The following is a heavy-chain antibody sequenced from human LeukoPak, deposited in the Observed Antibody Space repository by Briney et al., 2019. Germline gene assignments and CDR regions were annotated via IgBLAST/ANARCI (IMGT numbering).Heavy chain of an antibody. Sequence: GGSLRLSCAASGFTFSDYYMSWIRQAPGKGLEWVSYIGSSSSYTNYADSVKGRFTISRDNAKNSLYLQMNSLRAEDTAVYYCARDRGPDVLRYFDWLFYGWGQGTLVTVSS. D-gene: IGHD3-9*01. CDR2: IGSSSSYT. V-gene: IGHV3-11*06. J-gene: IGHJ4*02. CDR1: GFTFSDYY. CDR3: ARDRGPDVLRYFDWLFYG.